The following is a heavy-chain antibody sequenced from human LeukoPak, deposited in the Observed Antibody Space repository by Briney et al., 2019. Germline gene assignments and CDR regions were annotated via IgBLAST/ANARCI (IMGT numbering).Heavy chain of an antibody. CDR3: ARHSRYYYDSSGYWDAFDI. D-gene: IGHD3-22*01. CDR1: GGSISSYY. Sequence: PSETLSLTCTVSGGSISSYYWSWIRQPPGKGLEWIGYIYYSGSTNYNPSLKSRVTISVDTSKNQFSLKLSSVTAADTAVYYCARHSRYYYDSSGYWDAFDIWGQGTMVTVSS. V-gene: IGHV4-59*08. J-gene: IGHJ3*02. CDR2: IYYSGST.